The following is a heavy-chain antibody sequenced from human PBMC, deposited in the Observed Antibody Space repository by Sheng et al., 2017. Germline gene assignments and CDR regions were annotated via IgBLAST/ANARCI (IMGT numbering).Heavy chain of an antibody. CDR2: IWYDGSNK. Sequence: QVQLVESGGGVVQPGRSLRLSCAASGFTFSSYGMHWVRQAPGKGLEWVAVIWYDGSNKYYADSVKGRFTISRDNSKNTLYLQMNSLRAEDTAVYYCAIGAHYYDSSGPDAFDIWGQGTMVTVSS. D-gene: IGHD3-22*01. CDR3: AIGAHYYDSSGPDAFDI. J-gene: IGHJ3*02. V-gene: IGHV3-33*01. CDR1: GFTFSSYG.